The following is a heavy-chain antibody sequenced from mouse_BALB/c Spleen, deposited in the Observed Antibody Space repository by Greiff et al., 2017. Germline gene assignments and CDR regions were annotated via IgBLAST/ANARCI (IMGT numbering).Heavy chain of an antibody. CDR1: GYTFTSYW. J-gene: IGHJ2*01. D-gene: IGHD1-2*01. CDR2: INPSTGYT. V-gene: IGHV1-7*01. CDR3: AFITTATFDY. Sequence: VQLQQSGAELAKPGASVKMSCKASGYTFTSYWMHWVKQRPGQGLEWIGYINPSTGYTEYNQKFKDKATLTADKSSSTAYMQLSSLTSEDSAVYYCAFITTATFDYWGQGTTLTVSS.